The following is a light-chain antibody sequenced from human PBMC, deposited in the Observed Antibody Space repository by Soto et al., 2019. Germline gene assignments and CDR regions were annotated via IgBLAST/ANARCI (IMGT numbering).Light chain of an antibody. V-gene: IGKV3-11*01. CDR1: QSVSSY. CDR3: QQRTNWPLIT. Sequence: EIVLTQSPATLSLSPGERATLSCRASQSVSSYLAWYQQKPGQAPRLLIYGASNRATGIPARFSGSGSGTDFTLTISSLESEDFAVYYCQQRTNWPLITFGQGTRLEIK. J-gene: IGKJ5*01. CDR2: GAS.